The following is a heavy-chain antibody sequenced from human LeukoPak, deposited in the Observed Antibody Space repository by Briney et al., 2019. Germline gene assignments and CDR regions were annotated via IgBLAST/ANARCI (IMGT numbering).Heavy chain of an antibody. CDR1: GGSFSVYY. V-gene: IGHV4-34*01. CDR3: ARGPEGGMDV. J-gene: IGHJ6*04. Sequence: SETLSLTCAVYGGSFSVYYWSWVRQPPGKGLEWIGEINHSGSTNYNPSLKSRVTISVDTSKNQFSLKLSSVTAADTAVYYCARGPEGGMDVWGKGTTVTVSS. CDR2: INHSGST.